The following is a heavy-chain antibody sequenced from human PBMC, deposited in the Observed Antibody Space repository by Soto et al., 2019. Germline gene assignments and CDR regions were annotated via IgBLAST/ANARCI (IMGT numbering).Heavy chain of an antibody. D-gene: IGHD2-15*01. V-gene: IGHV1-3*01. CDR1: GYTFTSYA. CDR2: INAGNGNT. CDR3: ARDRCSGGSCPLGAFDI. Sequence: QVQLVQSGAEVKKPGASVKVSCKASGYTFTSYAMHWVRQAPGQRLEWMGWINAGNGNTKYSQKFQGRVTITRDTSASTAYMELSSLRSEDTAVYYCARDRCSGGSCPLGAFDIWGQGTMVTVSS. J-gene: IGHJ3*02.